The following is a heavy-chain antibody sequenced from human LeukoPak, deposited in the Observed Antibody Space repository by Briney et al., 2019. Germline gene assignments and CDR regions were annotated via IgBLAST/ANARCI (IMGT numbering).Heavy chain of an antibody. CDR2: IYYSGST. CDR3: ASTHDRYCSGGSCYSVGLDY. D-gene: IGHD2-15*01. CDR1: GGSISSYY. J-gene: IGHJ4*02. V-gene: IGHV4-59*08. Sequence: SETLSLTCTVSGGSISSYYWSWIRQPPGKGLEWIGYIYYSGSTNYNPSLKSRVTISVDTSKNQFSPKLSSVTAADTAVYYCASTHDRYCSGGSCYSVGLDYWGQGTLVTVSS.